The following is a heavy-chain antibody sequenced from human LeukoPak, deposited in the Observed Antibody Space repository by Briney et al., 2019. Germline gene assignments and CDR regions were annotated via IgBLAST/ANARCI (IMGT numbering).Heavy chain of an antibody. CDR3: ARDHHTVGPFDY. CDR2: VSGSSSFI. J-gene: IGHJ4*02. CDR1: GFTFSSHS. D-gene: IGHD4-23*01. Sequence: GGSLRLSCAASGFTFSSHSMNWVRRAPGKGLEWVSSVSGSSSFIYYAGSVKGRFTISRDNAKNSLYLQMNSLRAEDTAVYYCARDHHTVGPFDYWGQGTLVTVSS. V-gene: IGHV3-21*01.